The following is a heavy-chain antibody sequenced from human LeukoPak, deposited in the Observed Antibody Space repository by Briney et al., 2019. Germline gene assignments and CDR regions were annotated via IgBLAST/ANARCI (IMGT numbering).Heavy chain of an antibody. D-gene: IGHD4-17*01. J-gene: IGHJ4*02. CDR3: AGHYGEYGTKGGDFDY. Sequence: ASVKVSCTASGGTFSSYAISWVRQAPGQGLEWMGRIIPILGIANSAQTFQGRVTITADKSTSTAYLELSSLRSEDTAVYYCAGHYGEYGTKGGDFDYWGQGTLVTVSS. V-gene: IGHV1-69*04. CDR2: IIPILGIA. CDR1: GGTFSSYA.